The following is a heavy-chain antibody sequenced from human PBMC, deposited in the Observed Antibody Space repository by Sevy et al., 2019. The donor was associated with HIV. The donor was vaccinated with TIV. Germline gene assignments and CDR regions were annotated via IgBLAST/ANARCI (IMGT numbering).Heavy chain of an antibody. D-gene: IGHD3-3*01. V-gene: IGHV1-2*02. Sequence: ASVKVSCKASGYTFSDSGYYVHWVRQAPGQGLEWMGWINPKSGATNYAQKFQGRVTMTRDTSVSTANMELSRLTSVDTAVYYGARESYDFWTGPVDYDYGMDVWGQGTTVTVSS. CDR1: GYTFSDSGYY. CDR3: ARESYDFWTGPVDYDYGMDV. CDR2: INPKSGAT. J-gene: IGHJ6*02.